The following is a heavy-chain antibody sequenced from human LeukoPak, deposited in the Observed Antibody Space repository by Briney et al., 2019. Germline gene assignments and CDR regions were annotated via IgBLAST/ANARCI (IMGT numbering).Heavy chain of an antibody. CDR1: GYTFTNYG. CDR3: ARNSHGYGSGWQQFNFDY. J-gene: IGHJ4*02. V-gene: IGHV1-18*01. D-gene: IGHD6-19*01. Sequence: ASVKVSCKASGYTFTNYGITWVRQAPGQGLEWMGWINTENGNTNYAERLQGRVTMTTDTSTRTAYMELRGLRSEDTAIYYCARNSHGYGSGWQQFNFDYWGQGTLVTVS. CDR2: INTENGNT.